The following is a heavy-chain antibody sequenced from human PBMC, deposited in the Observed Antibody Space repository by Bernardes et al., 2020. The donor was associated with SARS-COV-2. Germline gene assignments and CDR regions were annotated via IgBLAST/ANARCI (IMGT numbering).Heavy chain of an antibody. CDR3: GKRAVTGSRWYFDL. CDR1: GFIRSDYW. D-gene: IGHD6-19*01. CDR2: ISVDGTTT. V-gene: IGHV3-74*01. J-gene: IGHJ2*01. Sequence: GGSLRLSCEASGFIRSDYWMHWVRQVPGKGLVWVSRISVDGTTTNYADSVKGRFTVSRDKAKNTLYLQMNNLRVEDTAVYYCGKRAVTGSRWYFDLWGRGTLVTVSS.